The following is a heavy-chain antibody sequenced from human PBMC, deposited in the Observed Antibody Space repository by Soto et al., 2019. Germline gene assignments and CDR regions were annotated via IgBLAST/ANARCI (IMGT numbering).Heavy chain of an antibody. V-gene: IGHV1-3*01. Sequence: QVPLVQSGAEVKKPGASVKVSCKASGYTFTSYAMHWVRQAPGQRLEWMGWINAGNGNTKYSQKFQGRVTITRDTSASTAYMELSSLRSEDTAVYYCARADIVVVVAATTGFDYWGQGTLVTVSS. CDR2: INAGNGNT. J-gene: IGHJ4*02. CDR3: ARADIVVVVAATTGFDY. CDR1: GYTFTSYA. D-gene: IGHD2-15*01.